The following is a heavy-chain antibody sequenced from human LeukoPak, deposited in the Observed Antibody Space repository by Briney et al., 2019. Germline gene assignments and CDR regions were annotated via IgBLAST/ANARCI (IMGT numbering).Heavy chain of an antibody. CDR2: INYSGRM. CDR3: AKSELNDYMKY. Sequence: ASETLSLTCIVSGYSIRSGYDWGWIRQAPGKGLEGIASINYSGRMYGNPSLKSRINISVDTSKNQFSLRLSSVTAADTAVYYCAKSELNDYMKYWGQGTLVTVSS. CDR1: GYSIRSGYD. J-gene: IGHJ4*02. V-gene: IGHV4-38-2*02. D-gene: IGHD4-11*01.